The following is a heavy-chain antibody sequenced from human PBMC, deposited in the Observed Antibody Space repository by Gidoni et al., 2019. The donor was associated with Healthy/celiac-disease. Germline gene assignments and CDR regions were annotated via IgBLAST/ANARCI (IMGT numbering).Heavy chain of an antibody. J-gene: IGHJ6*03. Sequence: EVQLVESGGGLVQPGGSLSLSCAASGFTFSRYEMNWVRPAPGKGLERVSYISSSGSTIYYADSVKGRFTISRDNAKNSLYLQMNSLRAEDTAVYYCARDAEYSSLRGYYYYYMDVWGKGTTVTVSS. CDR3: ARDAEYSSLRGYYYYYMDV. CDR2: ISSSGSTI. CDR1: GFTFSRYE. V-gene: IGHV3-48*03. D-gene: IGHD6-6*01.